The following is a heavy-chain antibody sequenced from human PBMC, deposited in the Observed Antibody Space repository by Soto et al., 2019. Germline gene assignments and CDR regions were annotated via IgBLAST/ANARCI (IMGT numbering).Heavy chain of an antibody. Sequence: SETLSLTCAVYGGSFSGYYWSWIRQPPGKGLEWIGEINHSGSTNYNPSLKSRVTISVDTSKNQFSLKLSSVTAADTAVYYCARTPRGYSYGVGYFDYWGQGTLVPVSS. V-gene: IGHV4-34*01. CDR3: ARTPRGYSYGVGYFDY. D-gene: IGHD5-18*01. CDR1: GGSFSGYY. J-gene: IGHJ4*02. CDR2: INHSGST.